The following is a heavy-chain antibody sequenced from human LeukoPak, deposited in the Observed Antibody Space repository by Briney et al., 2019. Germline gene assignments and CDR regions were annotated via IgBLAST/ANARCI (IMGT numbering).Heavy chain of an antibody. J-gene: IGHJ1*01. CDR2: IYYSGST. CDR3: ARPVEMSAYFQF. Sequence: PSQTLSLTCTVSGGSISSGGYYWSWIRQHPGKGLEWIGYIYYSGSTYYNPSLKSRVTLSVDPSKNQFSLRLSSVTAADTAVYFRARPVEMSAYFQFWGQGTLVSVSS. D-gene: IGHD5-24*01. CDR1: GGSISSGGYY. V-gene: IGHV4-31*03.